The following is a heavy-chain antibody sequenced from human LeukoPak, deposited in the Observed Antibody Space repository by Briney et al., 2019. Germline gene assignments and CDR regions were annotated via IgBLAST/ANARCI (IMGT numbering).Heavy chain of an antibody. CDR3: AKPIYGRVPMGIDY. V-gene: IGHV3-23*01. J-gene: IGHJ4*02. CDR2: ISGSGGST. D-gene: IGHD4-17*01. Sequence: PGGSLRLSCAASGFTFSSYWMSWVRQAPGKGLEWVSAISGSGGSTYYADSVKGRFTISRDNSKNTLYLQMNSLRAEDTAVYYCAKPIYGRVPMGIDYWGQGTLVTVSS. CDR1: GFTFSSYW.